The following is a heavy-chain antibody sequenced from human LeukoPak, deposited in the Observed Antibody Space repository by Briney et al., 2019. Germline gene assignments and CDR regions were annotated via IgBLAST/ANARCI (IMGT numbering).Heavy chain of an antibody. CDR2: ISSSSSYI. D-gene: IGHD3-3*01. J-gene: IGHJ4*02. CDR3: APLSFLEWLDA. V-gene: IGHV3-21*01. CDR1: GFTFSSYS. Sequence: GGSLRLSCAASGFTFSSYSMNWVRQAPGKGLEWVSSISSSSSYIYYADSVKGRFTISRDNAKNSLYLQVNSLRAEDTAVYYCAPLSFLEWLDAWGQGTLVTVSS.